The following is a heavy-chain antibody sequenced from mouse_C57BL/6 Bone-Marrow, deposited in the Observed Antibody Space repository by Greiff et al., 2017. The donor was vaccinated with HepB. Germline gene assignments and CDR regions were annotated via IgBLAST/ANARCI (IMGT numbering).Heavy chain of an antibody. CDR1: GYTFTSYW. Sequence: VQLQQPGAELVRPGSSVKLSCKASGYTFTSYWMHWVKQRPIQGLEWIGNIDPSDSETHYNQKFKDKATLTVDKSSSTAYKQLSSLTSEYSAVYDCARDEGYFPFAYWGQGTLVTVSA. J-gene: IGHJ3*01. CDR2: IDPSDSET. V-gene: IGHV1-52*01. CDR3: ARDEGYFPFAY. D-gene: IGHD2-3*01.